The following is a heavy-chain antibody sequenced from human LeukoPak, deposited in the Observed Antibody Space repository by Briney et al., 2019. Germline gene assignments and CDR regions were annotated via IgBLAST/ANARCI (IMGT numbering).Heavy chain of an antibody. CDR2: IRSKANSYAT. CDR3: TRQTGDGDYVNYYYYYYMDV. Sequence: GGSLRLSCAASGFTFSGSAMHWVRQASGKGLEWLGRIRSKANSYATAYAASVKGRFTISRDDSKYTAYLQMNSLKTEDTAVYYCTRQTGDGDYVNYYYYYYMDVWGKGTTVTVSS. V-gene: IGHV3-73*01. J-gene: IGHJ6*03. CDR1: GFTFSGSA. D-gene: IGHD4-17*01.